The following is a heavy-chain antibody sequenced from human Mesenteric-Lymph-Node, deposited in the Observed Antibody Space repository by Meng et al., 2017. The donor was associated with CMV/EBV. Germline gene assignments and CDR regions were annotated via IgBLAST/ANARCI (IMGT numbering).Heavy chain of an antibody. CDR1: NDSISTYS. J-gene: IGHJ4*02. D-gene: IGHD3-3*01. CDR2: IYYSGST. Sequence: SETLSLTCTVSNDSISTYSWNWIRQPPGKGLEWIGYIYYSGSTNSNPSLKSRVTMSVDTSRNQFSLSLSSVTAADTAVYFCARASTYYFFDYWGQGTLVTVSS. V-gene: IGHV4-59*01. CDR3: ARASTYYFFDY.